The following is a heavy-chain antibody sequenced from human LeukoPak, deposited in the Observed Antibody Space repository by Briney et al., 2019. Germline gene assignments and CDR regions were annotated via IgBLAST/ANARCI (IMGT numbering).Heavy chain of an antibody. CDR2: ISYSGSN. Sequence: KTSETLSLTCTVSGGSISSYYWSWIRQPPGKGLEYIGYISYSGSNNYNPSLKSRITISVDTSKNQFSLKLSSVTAADTAVYYCASRNGSYYPYDAFDIWGQGTLVTVSS. D-gene: IGHD1-26*01. CDR1: GGSISSYY. J-gene: IGHJ3*02. V-gene: IGHV4-59*13. CDR3: ASRNGSYYPYDAFDI.